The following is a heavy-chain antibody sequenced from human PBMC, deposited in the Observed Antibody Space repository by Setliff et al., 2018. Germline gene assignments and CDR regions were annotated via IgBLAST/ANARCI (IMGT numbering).Heavy chain of an antibody. CDR3: ASPPLRMFTMVRGVIGY. V-gene: IGHV3-23*01. Sequence: GESLKISCAASGFTFSSYAMSWVRQAPGKGLEWVSAISGSGGSTYYADSVKGRFTISRDNSKNTLYLQMNSLRAEDTAVYYCASPPLRMFTMVRGVIGYWGQGTLVTVSS. CDR2: ISGSGGST. D-gene: IGHD3-10*01. J-gene: IGHJ4*02. CDR1: GFTFSSYA.